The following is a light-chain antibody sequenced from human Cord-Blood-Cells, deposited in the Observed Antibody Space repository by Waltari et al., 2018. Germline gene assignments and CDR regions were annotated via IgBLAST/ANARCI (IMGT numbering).Light chain of an antibody. CDR1: SSNIGSNY. J-gene: IGLJ3*02. V-gene: IGLV1-47*01. CDR2: RNT. CDR3: AAWDDSLSGWV. Sequence: QSVLTQPPSASGTPGQRVTISCSGSSSNIGSNYVYWYQQLPGTAPKLLIHRNTQRPSGVPDRFSGSKSGTSASLAISGLRSEDEADYYCAAWDDSLSGWVFGGGTKLTVL.